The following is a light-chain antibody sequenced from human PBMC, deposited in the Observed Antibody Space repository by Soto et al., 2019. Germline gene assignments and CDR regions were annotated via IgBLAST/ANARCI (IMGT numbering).Light chain of an antibody. Sequence: DIQMTQSPSXLXASVXXXXXXXXRASXXXXXYLNWYQQKPGKAPKLLIYAASSLQSGVPSRFSGSGSGTDFTLTISSLQPEDFATYYCQQSYSTPLTFGGGTKVEIK. J-gene: IGKJ4*01. CDR2: AAS. CDR3: QQSYSTPLT. V-gene: IGKV1-39*01. CDR1: XXXXXY.